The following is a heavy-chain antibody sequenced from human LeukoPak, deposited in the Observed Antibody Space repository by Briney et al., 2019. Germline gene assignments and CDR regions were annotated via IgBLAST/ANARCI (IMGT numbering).Heavy chain of an antibody. CDR3: ARGPPGSGYDY. CDR2: IYPGDSDT. CDR1: GYSFTSYW. J-gene: IGHJ4*02. D-gene: IGHD3-10*01. Sequence: GESLKISCKGSGYSFTSYWIGWGRQLPGKGLEWMGIIYPGDSDTRYSPSFQGQVTITADKSITTAYPQWSSLKASDTAMYYCARGPPGSGYDYWGQGTLVTVSS. V-gene: IGHV5-51*01.